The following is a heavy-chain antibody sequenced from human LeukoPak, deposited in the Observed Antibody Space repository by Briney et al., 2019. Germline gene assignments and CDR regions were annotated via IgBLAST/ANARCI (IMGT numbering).Heavy chain of an antibody. D-gene: IGHD1-14*01. V-gene: IGHV3-64D*09. Sequence: GGSLRLSCSASGFTFSSFAMHWVRQAPGKGLQYVSAISNNGGSTYYADSVMGRFTISRDNSKNTPYLQMSSLRAEDTAVYYCVKDRTGGYFDSWGQGTLVTVSS. CDR2: ISNNGGST. CDR3: VKDRTGGYFDS. J-gene: IGHJ4*02. CDR1: GFTFSSFA.